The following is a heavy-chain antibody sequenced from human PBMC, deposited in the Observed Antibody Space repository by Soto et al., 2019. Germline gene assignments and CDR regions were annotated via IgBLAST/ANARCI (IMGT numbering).Heavy chain of an antibody. Sequence: ASVKVSCKASGYTFTNYAMHWVRQAPGQRLKWMGWINAGNGNTKYSQKFQGRVTITRDTSASTAYMELSSLRSEDTAVYYCARDGCSGTRCHTPENYYAMDVWGQGTMVTVSS. D-gene: IGHD2-2*01. CDR1: GYTFTNYA. V-gene: IGHV1-3*01. J-gene: IGHJ6*02. CDR2: INAGNGNT. CDR3: ARDGCSGTRCHTPENYYAMDV.